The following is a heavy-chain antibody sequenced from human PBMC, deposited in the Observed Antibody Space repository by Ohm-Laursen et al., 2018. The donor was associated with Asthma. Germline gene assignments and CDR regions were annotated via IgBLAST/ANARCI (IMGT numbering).Heavy chain of an antibody. CDR2: IQSSGST. V-gene: IGHV4-59*02. J-gene: IGHJ4*02. CDR1: GGSVSGYD. Sequence: GTLSLTWAVSGGSVSGYDWSWVRQAPGRELEWIAYIQSSGSTNYNPSLKSRVTISVDTSKNQFSLKLSSVTAADTAVYYCARVGKVGGIYFWGQGTLVTVSS. CDR3: ARVGKVGGIYF. D-gene: IGHD3-10*01.